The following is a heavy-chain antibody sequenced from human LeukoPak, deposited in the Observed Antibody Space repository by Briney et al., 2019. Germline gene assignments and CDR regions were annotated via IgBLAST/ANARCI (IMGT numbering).Heavy chain of an antibody. CDR3: ARHDAGIAARPFDN. Sequence: SETLSLSCTVSGGSISTYYWSWIRRPPGKGLEWIAYIHASGPTTYNPSPQSRITISVATSKNQFSLKLSSVTAAETAVYYCARHDAGIAARPFDNWGQGTLVTVSS. V-gene: IGHV4-4*09. J-gene: IGHJ4*02. CDR2: IHASGPT. CDR1: GGSISTYY. D-gene: IGHD6-6*01.